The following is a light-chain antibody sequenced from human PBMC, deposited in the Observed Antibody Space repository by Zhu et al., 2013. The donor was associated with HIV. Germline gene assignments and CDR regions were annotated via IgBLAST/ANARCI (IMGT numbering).Light chain of an antibody. CDR1: QSLSRN. CDR2: GAS. V-gene: IGKV3-15*01. Sequence: EVLMTQSPATLSVSPGERATLSCRASQSLSRNLAWYQQKPGQAPRLLIYGASTRATGIPARFSGSGSGTEFTLTISGLQSEDFAVYYCQQYDNWPPLTFGGGTKVEMK. J-gene: IGKJ4*01. CDR3: QQYDNWPPLT.